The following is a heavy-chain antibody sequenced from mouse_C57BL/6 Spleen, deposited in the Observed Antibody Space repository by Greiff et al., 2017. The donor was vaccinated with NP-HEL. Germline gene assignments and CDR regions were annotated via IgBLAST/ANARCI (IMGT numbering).Heavy chain of an antibody. Sequence: QVQLQQSGPELVKPGASVKISCKASGYAFSSSWMNWVKQRPGKGLEWIGRIYPGDGDTNYNGKFKGKATLTADKSSSTAYMQLSSLTSEDSAVYCCAIYYGNYAWFAYWGQGTLVTVSA. CDR2: IYPGDGDT. J-gene: IGHJ3*01. CDR3: AIYYGNYAWFAY. CDR1: GYAFSSSW. D-gene: IGHD2-1*01. V-gene: IGHV1-82*01.